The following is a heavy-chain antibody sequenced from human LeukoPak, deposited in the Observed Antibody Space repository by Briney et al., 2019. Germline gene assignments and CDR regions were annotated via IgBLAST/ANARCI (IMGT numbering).Heavy chain of an antibody. CDR3: ARVEDYGDSRLYFDY. V-gene: IGHV3-21*01. CDR1: GFTFGSYN. CDR2: ISISGTYI. D-gene: IGHD4-17*01. Sequence: PGGSLRLSCVDSGFTFGSYNMNWVRLAPGKGLEWVSSISISGTYIYYADSVKGRLTISRDDAKNSLYLQMNSLRAEDTAVYYCARVEDYGDSRLYFDYWGQGTLVTVSS. J-gene: IGHJ4*02.